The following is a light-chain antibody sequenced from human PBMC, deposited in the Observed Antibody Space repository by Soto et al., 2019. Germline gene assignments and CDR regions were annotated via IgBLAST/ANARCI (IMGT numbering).Light chain of an antibody. CDR2: GNS. V-gene: IGLV1-40*01. Sequence: QSVLTQPPSVSGAPGQRVTISCTASSSNIGAGYDVHWYQQLPGTVPKLLIYGNSNRPSGVPDRFSGSKSGTSASLAITGLQAEAEADYYCQSYDSSLKGWVFGGGTNLTVL. CDR1: SSNIGAGYD. CDR3: QSYDSSLKGWV. J-gene: IGLJ3*02.